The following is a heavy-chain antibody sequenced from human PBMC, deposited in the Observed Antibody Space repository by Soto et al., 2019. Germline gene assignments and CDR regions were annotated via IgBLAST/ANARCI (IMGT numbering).Heavy chain of an antibody. Sequence: QVPLVQSGAEVKKPGASVKVSCKTSGYTFTSYHISWVRQAPGQGLEWMGWISAYNTNTNYAQKFQGRVTMTTDTLTSPAYMELRSLRSDDTAVYYCARDTPPTDYWGQGTLVTVSS. CDR3: ARDTPPTDY. CDR1: GYTFTSYH. CDR2: ISAYNTNT. V-gene: IGHV1-18*01. J-gene: IGHJ4*02.